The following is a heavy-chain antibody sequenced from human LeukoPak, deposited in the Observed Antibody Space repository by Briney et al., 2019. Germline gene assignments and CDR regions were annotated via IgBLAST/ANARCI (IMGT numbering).Heavy chain of an antibody. V-gene: IGHV3-21*04. CDR2: ISSSSSYI. CDR3: ARTGILSCSGGSCYLYWYFDL. D-gene: IGHD2-15*01. CDR1: GFTFSSYS. J-gene: IGHJ2*01. Sequence: PGGSLRLSCAASGFTFSSYSMNWVRQAPGKGLEWVSSISSSSSYIYYADSVKGRFTISRDNAKNSLYLQMNSLRAEDTAVYYCARTGILSCSGGSCYLYWYFDLWGRGTLVTVSS.